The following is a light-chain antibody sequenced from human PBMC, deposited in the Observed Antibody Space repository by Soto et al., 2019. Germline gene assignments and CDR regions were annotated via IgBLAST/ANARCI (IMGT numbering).Light chain of an antibody. J-gene: IGKJ5*01. V-gene: IGKV3-20*01. CDR3: QHYVTSSIT. CDR1: QSVSSTS. CDR2: GAS. Sequence: EVVLTQSPGTLSLSPGERVTILCLASQSVSSTSLAWYQQKPGQTPRLLIYGASSRATGTPDWISGGGSGTHFTLTISRLEPEDFAVYYCQHYVTSSITFGQGTRLEIK.